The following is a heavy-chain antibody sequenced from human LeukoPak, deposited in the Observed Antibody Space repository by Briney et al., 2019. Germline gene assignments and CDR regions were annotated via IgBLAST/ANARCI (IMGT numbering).Heavy chain of an antibody. J-gene: IGHJ5*02. D-gene: IGHD2-2*02. V-gene: IGHV4-34*01. CDR2: INHSGST. CDR1: GGSFSGYY. CDR3: ARRASCSSTSCYTYNWFDP. Sequence: PSETLSLTCAVYGGSFSGYYWSWIRQPPGKGLEWIGEINHSGSTNYNPSLKSQVTISVDTSKNQFSLKLSSVTAADTAVYYCARRASCSSTSCYTYNWFDPWGQGTLVTVSS.